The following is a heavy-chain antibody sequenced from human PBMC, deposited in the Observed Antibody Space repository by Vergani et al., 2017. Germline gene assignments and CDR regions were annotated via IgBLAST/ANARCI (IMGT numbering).Heavy chain of an antibody. J-gene: IGHJ6*03. V-gene: IGHV4-39*07. D-gene: IGHD4-17*01. CDR2: IYYSGST. CDR3: ARVGRHGPHDYGDLRYYYYYMDV. CDR1: GGSISSSSYY. Sequence: QLQLQESGPGLVKPSETLSLTCTVSGGSISSSSYYWGWIRQPPGKGLEWIGSIYYSGSTNYNPSLKSRVTMSVDTSKNQFSLKLSSVTAADTAVYYCARVGRHGPHDYGDLRYYYYYMDVWGKGTTVTVSS.